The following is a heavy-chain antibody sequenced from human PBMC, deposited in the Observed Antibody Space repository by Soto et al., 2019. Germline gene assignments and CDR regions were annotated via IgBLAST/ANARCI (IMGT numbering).Heavy chain of an antibody. D-gene: IGHD3-16*02. CDR2: IYYSGST. J-gene: IGHJ4*02. CDR3: ARQKDVFMITFGGVIARHFDY. CDR1: GGSISSYY. V-gene: IGHV4-59*08. Sequence: SETLSLTCTVSGGSISSYYWSWIRQPPGKGLEWIGYIYYSGSTNYNPSLKSRVTISVDTSKNPFSLKLSSVTAADTAVYYGARQKDVFMITFGGVIARHFDYWGQGTLVTVSS.